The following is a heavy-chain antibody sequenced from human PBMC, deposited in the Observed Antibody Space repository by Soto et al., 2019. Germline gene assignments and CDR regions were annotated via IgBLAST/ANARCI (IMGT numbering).Heavy chain of an antibody. CDR1: GYTFTGYY. Sequence: ASVQVSCKATGYTFTGYYMNWVRQAPGQGLEWMGWINPNSGGTNYAQKFQGWVTMTRDTSISTAYMELSRLRSDDTAVYYCARAEVGDIVVVPAAIFAFDIWGQGTMVTVSS. J-gene: IGHJ3*02. D-gene: IGHD2-2*01. CDR2: INPNSGGT. V-gene: IGHV1-2*04. CDR3: ARAEVGDIVVVPAAIFAFDI.